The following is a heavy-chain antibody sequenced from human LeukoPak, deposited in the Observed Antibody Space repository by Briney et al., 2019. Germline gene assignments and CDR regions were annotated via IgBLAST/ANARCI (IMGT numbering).Heavy chain of an antibody. CDR2: INHRGST. V-gene: IGHV4-34*01. CDR3: ARGYYCSSTSCYDY. Sequence: PSETLSLTCAVYGGSFSGYYWSWIRQPPGKGLEWIGEINHRGSTNYNPSLKSRVTISVDTSKNQFSLKLSSVTAADTAVYYCARGYYCSSTSCYDYWGQGTLVTVSS. J-gene: IGHJ4*02. CDR1: GGSFSGYY. D-gene: IGHD2-2*01.